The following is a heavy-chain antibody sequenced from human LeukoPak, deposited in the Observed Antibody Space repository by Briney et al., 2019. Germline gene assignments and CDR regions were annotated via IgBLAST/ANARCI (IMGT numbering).Heavy chain of an antibody. CDR1: GFTFSSYG. CDR3: ARQHCSGGDCYFFD. J-gene: IGHJ4*02. D-gene: IGHD2-15*01. CDR2: IWYDGNNK. Sequence: GGSLRLSCAASGFTFSSYGMHWVRQAPGKGLEWVALIWYDGNNKYYADSVKGRFTISRDNSKNTLYLQLNSLRAEDTAVYYCARQHCSGGDCYFFDWGQGTLVAVSS. V-gene: IGHV3-33*01.